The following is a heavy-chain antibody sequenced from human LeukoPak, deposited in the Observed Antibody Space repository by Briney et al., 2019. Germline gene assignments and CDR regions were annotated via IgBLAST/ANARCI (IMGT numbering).Heavy chain of an antibody. Sequence: PGGSLRLSCAASGFTFSSYAMSWVRQAPGKGLEWVSAISGSGGSTYYADSVKGRFTISRDNSKNTLHLQMNSLRAEDTAVYYCAREGASLGKILTYRGQGTLVTVSS. J-gene: IGHJ4*02. D-gene: IGHD3-9*01. V-gene: IGHV3-23*01. CDR1: GFTFSSYA. CDR2: ISGSGGST. CDR3: AREGASLGKILTY.